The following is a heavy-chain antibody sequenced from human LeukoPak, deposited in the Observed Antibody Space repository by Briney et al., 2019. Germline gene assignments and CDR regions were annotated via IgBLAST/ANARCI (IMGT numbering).Heavy chain of an antibody. V-gene: IGHV1-3*01. D-gene: IGHD2-2*01. CDR1: GYTFTSYT. CDR2: INGASNNI. Sequence: RASVKVSCKASGYTFTSYTIHWVRQAPGQRLEWMGWINGASNNIRYSQKFQGRVTITRDTSASTAYMELSSLRSEDTAVYYCARGIVVVPAAKDYWGQGTLVTVSS. CDR3: ARGIVVVPAAKDY. J-gene: IGHJ4*02.